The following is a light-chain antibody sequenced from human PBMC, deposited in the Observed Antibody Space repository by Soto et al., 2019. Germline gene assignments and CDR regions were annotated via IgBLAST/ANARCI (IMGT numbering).Light chain of an antibody. V-gene: IGKV1-17*01. J-gene: IGKJ1*01. CDR3: LQHNSYPLT. CDR2: STY. CDR1: QDIGND. Sequence: DIQMTQSPSSLSASVGDRVTITCRASQDIGNDLGWYQQKPGKAPKRLIYSTYSLQTGVPSRFSGSGSGTDFSLIISLLQPEDSATYFCLQHNSYPLTFGQGTKVEV.